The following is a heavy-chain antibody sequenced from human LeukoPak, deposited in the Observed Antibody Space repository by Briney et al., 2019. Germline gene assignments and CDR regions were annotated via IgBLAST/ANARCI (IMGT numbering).Heavy chain of an antibody. D-gene: IGHD3-10*01. Sequence: GGSLRLSCAASGFTFSSNAMSWVRQAPGKGLEWISPIRGSGGSTYYADSVKGRFTISRDNGKTSLYLQMNSVRTEDPALYYCAKDYYGSGSYLYGMDVWGQGTTVTVSS. CDR1: GFTFSSNA. CDR2: IRGSGGST. J-gene: IGHJ6*02. CDR3: AKDYYGSGSYLYGMDV. V-gene: IGHV3-23*01.